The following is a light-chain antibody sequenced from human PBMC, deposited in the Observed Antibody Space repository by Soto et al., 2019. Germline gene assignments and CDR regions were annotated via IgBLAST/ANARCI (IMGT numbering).Light chain of an antibody. Sequence: EIVMTQSPATLSVSPGERATLSCRDSQSVSSNLAWYQQKPGQAPRLLIYGASTMATGIPARLSGSGSGTEFTLTISSLQSEDFAVYYCQQYNNWPYTFGQGTKLEIK. CDR2: GAS. CDR1: QSVSSN. V-gene: IGKV3-15*01. CDR3: QQYNNWPYT. J-gene: IGKJ2*01.